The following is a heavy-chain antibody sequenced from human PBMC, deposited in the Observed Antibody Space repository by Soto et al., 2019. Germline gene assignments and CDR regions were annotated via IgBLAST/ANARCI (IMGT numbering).Heavy chain of an antibody. V-gene: IGHV1-2*02. D-gene: IGHD2-21*01. Sequence: ASVKGSCKASGYLFIGYYIHWMRQAPGQGLEWMGCINPNSGGTEYAQKFQGRVTMTRDTSVSTVSMDLSSLTSYDTAIYYCARALCGPVLFFGWFDXWGQATLVTVSX. CDR1: GYLFIGYY. CDR3: ARALCGPVLFFGWFDX. J-gene: IGHJ5*02. CDR2: INPNSGGT.